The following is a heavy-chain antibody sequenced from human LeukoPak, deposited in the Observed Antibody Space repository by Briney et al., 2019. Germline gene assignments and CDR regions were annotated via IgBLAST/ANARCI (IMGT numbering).Heavy chain of an antibody. D-gene: IGHD3-22*01. V-gene: IGHV3-66*01. CDR2: IYSGGST. CDR1: GFTVSSNY. J-gene: IGHJ4*02. CDR3: ASPSIEHYDSSGYYAN. Sequence: PGGSLRLSCAASGFTVSSNYMSWVRQAPGKGLERVSVIYSGGSTYYADSVTGRFTISRDNSKKTLYLQMNSLRAEDTAVYYCASPSIEHYDSSGYYANWGQGTLVTVSS.